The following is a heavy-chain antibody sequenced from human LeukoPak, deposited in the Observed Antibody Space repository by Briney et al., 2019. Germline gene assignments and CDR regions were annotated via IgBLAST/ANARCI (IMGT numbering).Heavy chain of an antibody. V-gene: IGHV3-23*01. CDR3: ARGSRILAAGSYYFDY. CDR1: GFTFSSYA. Sequence: PGGSLRLSCAASGFTFSSYAMSWVRQAPGKGLEWVSAISGSGGSTYYADSVKGRFTISRDNAKNSVYLEMNTLRAEDTAVYYCARGSRILAAGSYYFDYWGQGSLVTVSS. CDR2: ISGSGGST. J-gene: IGHJ4*02. D-gene: IGHD6-13*01.